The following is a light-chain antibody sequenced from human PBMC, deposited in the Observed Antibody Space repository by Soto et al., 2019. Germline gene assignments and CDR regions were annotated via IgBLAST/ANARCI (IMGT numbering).Light chain of an antibody. CDR3: CSYAGSYTPWV. V-gene: IGLV2-11*01. CDR2: DVS. CDR1: SSDVGGYNY. J-gene: IGLJ1*01. Sequence: QSALTQPRSVSGSPGQSVTISCTGASSDVGGYNYVCWYQQHPGKAPKLMIYDVSKRPSGVPDRFSGSKSDNTASLTISGLQAEDEADYYCCSYAGSYTPWVFGSGTKLTVL.